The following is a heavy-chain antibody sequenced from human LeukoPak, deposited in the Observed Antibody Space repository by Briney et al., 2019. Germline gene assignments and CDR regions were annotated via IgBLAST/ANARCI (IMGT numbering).Heavy chain of an antibody. D-gene: IGHD2-2*01. CDR1: GGTFSSYD. V-gene: IGHV1-69*06. Sequence: ASVKVSCKASGGTFSSYDISWVRQAPGQGLEWMGGIMPMFGKANYAQKFQGRVTTTADKATSTAYMELSSLRSEDTAVYHCAGGRTDIVVVPATLRNYYFDYWGPGTLVTVSS. CDR3: AGGRTDIVVVPATLRNYYFDY. J-gene: IGHJ4*02. CDR2: IMPMFGKA.